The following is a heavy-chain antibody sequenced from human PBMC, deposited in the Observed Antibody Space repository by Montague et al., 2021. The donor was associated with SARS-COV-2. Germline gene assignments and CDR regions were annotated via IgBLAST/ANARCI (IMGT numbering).Heavy chain of an antibody. Sequence: SETLSLTCSVSGATLSSTSFYWGWIRQPPGRGLEWIGTKHYSERPYYNPSLQSRVTISAGRSKNRFSLNLGSVTASDTAVYYCARHGPYYEISTGYFRPYYFDHWGQGSLVTVAS. J-gene: IGHJ4*02. D-gene: IGHD3-9*01. CDR3: ARHGPYYEISTGYFRPYYFDH. CDR2: KHYSERP. V-gene: IGHV4-39*01. CDR1: GATLSSTSFY.